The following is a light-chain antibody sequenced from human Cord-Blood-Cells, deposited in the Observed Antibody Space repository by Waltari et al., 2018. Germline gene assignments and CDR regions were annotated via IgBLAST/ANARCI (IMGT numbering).Light chain of an antibody. CDR2: DVS. V-gene: IGLV2-14*01. CDR1: SSDVGGYIY. J-gene: IGLJ3*02. Sequence: QSALTQPASVSGSPGQSITISCTGTSSDVGGYIYVSWYQQHPGKAPKLMIYDVSKRPSGVSNRFSGSKSGNTASLTISGLQAEDEADYYCSSYTSSSTEFGGGTKLTVL. CDR3: SSYTSSSTE.